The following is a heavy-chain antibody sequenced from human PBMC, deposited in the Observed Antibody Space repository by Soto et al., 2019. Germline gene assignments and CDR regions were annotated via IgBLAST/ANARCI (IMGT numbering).Heavy chain of an antibody. CDR1: GYTFTSYD. Sequence: ASLKVSCKASGYTFTSYDINWVRQATGQGLEWMGWMNPNSGNTGYAQKFQGRVTMTRNTSISTAYTELSSLRSEDTAVYYCARAGDSSSWYDYYGMDVWGQGTTVTVSS. CDR2: MNPNSGNT. J-gene: IGHJ6*02. CDR3: ARAGDSSSWYDYYGMDV. D-gene: IGHD6-13*01. V-gene: IGHV1-8*01.